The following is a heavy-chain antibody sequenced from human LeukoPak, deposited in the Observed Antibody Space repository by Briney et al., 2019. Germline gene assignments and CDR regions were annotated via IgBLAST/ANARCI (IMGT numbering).Heavy chain of an antibody. J-gene: IGHJ6*02. Sequence: GASVKVSCKASGYTFTGYYMHGVRQAPGQGVEWMGWINPNSGGTNYAQKFQGRVTMTRDTSISTAYMELSRLRSDDTAVYYCARPGLLVALNYGMDVWGQGTTVTVSS. CDR2: INPNSGGT. CDR3: ARPGLLVALNYGMDV. D-gene: IGHD5-12*01. V-gene: IGHV1-2*02. CDR1: GYTFTGYY.